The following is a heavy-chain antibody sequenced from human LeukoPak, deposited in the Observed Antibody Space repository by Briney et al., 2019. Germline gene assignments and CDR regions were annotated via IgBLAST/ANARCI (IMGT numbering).Heavy chain of an antibody. CDR1: GYTFTDYY. CDR2: INPKSGGT. CDR3: AGLSGYDPYYFDY. V-gene: IGHV1-2*02. D-gene: IGHD5-12*01. J-gene: IGHJ4*02. Sequence: ASVKVSCKASGYTFTDYYIHWVRQAPGQGLEWMGWINPKSGGTKHVVNFQGRVTMTRDTSISTAYMELSRLTSDDTAVYYCAGLSGYDPYYFDYWGQGTLVAVSS.